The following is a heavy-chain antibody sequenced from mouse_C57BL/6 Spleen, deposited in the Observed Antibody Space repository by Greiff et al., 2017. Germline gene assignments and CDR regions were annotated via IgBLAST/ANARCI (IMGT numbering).Heavy chain of an antibody. CDR3: ARRDDGYLYWYFDV. V-gene: IGHV1-55*01. CDR1: GYTFTSYW. Sequence: QVQLQQSGAELVKPGASVKMSCKASGYTFTSYWITWVKQRPGQGLEWIGDIYPGSGSTNYNEKFKSKATLTVDTSSSTAYMQLSSLTSEDSAVYYCARRDDGYLYWYFDVWGTGTTVTVSS. CDR2: IYPGSGST. D-gene: IGHD2-3*01. J-gene: IGHJ1*03.